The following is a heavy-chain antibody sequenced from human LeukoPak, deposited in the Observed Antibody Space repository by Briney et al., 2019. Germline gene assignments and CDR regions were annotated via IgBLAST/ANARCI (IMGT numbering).Heavy chain of an antibody. Sequence: GGSLRLSCAASGFTFDDYAMHWVRQAPGKGLEWVSLISWDGGSTYYADSVRGRFTISRDNAKNSLYLQMNSLRAEDTAVYYCARDGGSYYPYFYYYYMDVWGKGTTVTVSS. CDR1: GFTFDDYA. V-gene: IGHV3-43D*03. J-gene: IGHJ6*03. D-gene: IGHD1-26*01. CDR2: ISWDGGST. CDR3: ARDGGSYYPYFYYYYMDV.